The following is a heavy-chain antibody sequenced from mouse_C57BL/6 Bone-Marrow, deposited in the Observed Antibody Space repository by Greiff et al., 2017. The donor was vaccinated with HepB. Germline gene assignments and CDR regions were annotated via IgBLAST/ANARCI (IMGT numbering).Heavy chain of an antibody. V-gene: IGHV1-72*01. CDR2: IDPNSGGT. Sequence: QVQLQQPGAELVKPGASVKLSCKASGYTFTSYWMHWVKQRPGRGLKWIGRIDPNSGGTKYNEKFKSKATLTVDKPSSTAYMQLSSLTSEDSAVYYCARVYYDYDGYAMDCWGQGTSVTVSS. CDR3: ARVYYDYDGYAMDC. CDR1: GYTFTSYW. J-gene: IGHJ4*01. D-gene: IGHD2-4*01.